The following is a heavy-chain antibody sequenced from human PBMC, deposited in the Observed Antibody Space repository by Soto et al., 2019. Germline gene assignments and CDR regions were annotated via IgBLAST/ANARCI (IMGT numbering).Heavy chain of an antibody. CDR1: WVSFSSNVAA. Sequence: SQPLSLTGSISWVSFSSNVAACNCIRQSPSRGLEWLGRTYYRSRWYSDYAPSVKSRITVNPDTSQNQFSLQLNSVTPEDTAIYYCPRDPPGFHSAFDFWGQGTLVTVSS. J-gene: IGHJ4*02. CDR2: TYYRSRWYS. CDR3: PRDPPGFHSAFDF. D-gene: IGHD4-4*01. V-gene: IGHV6-1*01.